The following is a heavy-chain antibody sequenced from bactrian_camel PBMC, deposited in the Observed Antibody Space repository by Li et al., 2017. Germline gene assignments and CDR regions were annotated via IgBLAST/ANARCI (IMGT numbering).Heavy chain of an antibody. CDR3: RLSGQGGTVVVGIPT. V-gene: IGHV3S7*01. J-gene: IGHJ4*01. Sequence: QVQLVESGGGLVQPGGSLRLSCAASGFTFSRYGMSWVRQAPGKGLEWMSTIYSDGSNTYYADSAKGRFTISRDNAKNTLYLQMNSLKPGTRPCITVRLSGQGGTVVVGIPTGARGPRSPSP. D-gene: IGHD6*01. CDR1: GFTFSRYG. CDR2: IYSDGSNT.